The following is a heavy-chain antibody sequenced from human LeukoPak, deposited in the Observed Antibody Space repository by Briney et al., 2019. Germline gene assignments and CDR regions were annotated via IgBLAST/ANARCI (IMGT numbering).Heavy chain of an antibody. J-gene: IGHJ5*02. V-gene: IGHV4-61*02. D-gene: IGHD3-10*01. CDR2: IYTSGIT. CDR1: DDSISSGSYY. Sequence: SETLSLTCTVSDDSISSGSYYWNWIRQPAGRGLEWIGRIYTSGITNYNPSLKSRVTISVDTSKNQFSLKLSSVTAADTAVYYCARDTTLRGVNPWGQGTLVTVSS. CDR3: ARDTTLRGVNP.